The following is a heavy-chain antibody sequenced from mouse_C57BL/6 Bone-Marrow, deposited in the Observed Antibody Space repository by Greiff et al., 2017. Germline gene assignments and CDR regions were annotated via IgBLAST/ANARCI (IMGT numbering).Heavy chain of an antibody. Sequence: QVQLPQSGAELARPGASVKLSCKASGYTFTSYDISWVKQSTGPGLEWIGEIYPRSGNTYYNEKFKGKATLTADNSSSTAYMELRSQTSEDSAVDFGAQLKDYCDYWGQGTTRTVSS. CDR2: IYPRSGNT. V-gene: IGHV1-81*01. J-gene: IGHJ2*01. CDR1: GYTFTSYD. D-gene: IGHD3-1*01. CDR3: AQLKDYCDY.